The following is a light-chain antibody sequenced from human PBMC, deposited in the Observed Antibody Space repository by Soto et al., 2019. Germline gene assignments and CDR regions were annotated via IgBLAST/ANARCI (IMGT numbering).Light chain of an antibody. Sequence: QSALTQPRSVSGSPGQSVTISCTGTSSDVGGYNYVSWYQQHTGKAPKLMIYDVSKRPSGVPDRFSGSKSGNTASLTISGLQPGDEADYFCCSSAGSYTSVFGGGTKVTVL. V-gene: IGLV2-11*01. CDR1: SSDVGGYNY. J-gene: IGLJ2*01. CDR2: DVS. CDR3: CSSAGSYTSV.